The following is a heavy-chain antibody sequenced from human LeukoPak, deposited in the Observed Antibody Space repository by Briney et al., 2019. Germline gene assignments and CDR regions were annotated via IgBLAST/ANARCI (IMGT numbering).Heavy chain of an antibody. CDR2: ISSSSSYI. V-gene: IGHV3-21*01. CDR1: GFTFSSYS. CDR3: AKLPRGYYFDY. Sequence: GGSLRLSCAASGFTFSSYSMNWVRQAPGKGLEWVSSISSSSSYIYYTDSVKGRFTISRDNAKNSLYLQMNSLRAEDTAVYYCAKLPRGYYFDYWGQGTLVTVSS. J-gene: IGHJ4*02. D-gene: IGHD1-7*01.